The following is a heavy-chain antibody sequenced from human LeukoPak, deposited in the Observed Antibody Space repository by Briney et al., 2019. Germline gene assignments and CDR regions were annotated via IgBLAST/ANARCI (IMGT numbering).Heavy chain of an antibody. CDR3: ARGQNYDILTAYFS. Sequence: ASVKVSCKASGYTFSSYGISWVRQAPGQWLEWMGWISAYNGHTNYAQKLQGRVTMTTDTSTSTAYMELRSLRSDDTAVYYCARGQNYDILTAYFSWGQGTLVTVSS. D-gene: IGHD3-9*01. CDR2: ISAYNGHT. J-gene: IGHJ4*02. CDR1: GYTFSSYG. V-gene: IGHV1-18*01.